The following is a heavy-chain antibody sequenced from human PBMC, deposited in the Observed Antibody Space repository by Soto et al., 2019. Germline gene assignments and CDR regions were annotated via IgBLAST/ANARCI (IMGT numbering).Heavy chain of an antibody. Sequence: PGGSLRLSCAASGFTFSSYAMHWVRQAPGKGLEWVAVISYDGSNKYYADSVKGRFTISRDNSKNTLYLQMNSLRAEDTAVYYCARDRWDYTIALRFNWFDPWGQGTLVTVSS. J-gene: IGHJ5*02. CDR1: GFTFSSYA. CDR3: ARDRWDYTIALRFNWFDP. D-gene: IGHD4-4*01. V-gene: IGHV3-30-3*01. CDR2: ISYDGSNK.